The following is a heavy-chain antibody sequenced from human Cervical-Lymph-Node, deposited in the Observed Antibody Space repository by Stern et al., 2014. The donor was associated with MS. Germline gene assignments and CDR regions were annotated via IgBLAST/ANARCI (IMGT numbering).Heavy chain of an antibody. CDR2: IDWDDDK. Sequence: QVTLRESGPALAKPTQTLTLTCTFSGFSLSTSGMCVSWIRQPPGKALEWLALIDWDDDKYYSTSLKTRLTISKDTSKNQVVLTMTNMDPVDTATYYCARINWDHNFFDYWGQGTLVTVSS. V-gene: IGHV2-70*01. CDR3: ARINWDHNFFDY. CDR1: GFSLSTSGMC. D-gene: IGHD7-27*01. J-gene: IGHJ4*02.